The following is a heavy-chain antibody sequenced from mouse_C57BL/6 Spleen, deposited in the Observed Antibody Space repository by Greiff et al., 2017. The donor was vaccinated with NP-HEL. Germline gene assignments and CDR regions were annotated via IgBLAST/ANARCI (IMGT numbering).Heavy chain of an antibody. CDR3: ARGGGYDAMDY. D-gene: IGHD1-1*02. CDR1: GYSITSGYY. V-gene: IGHV3-6*01. CDR2: ISYDGSN. Sequence: EVKLLESGPGLVKPSQSLSLTCSVTGYSITSGYYWNWIRQFPGNKLEWMGYISYDGSNNYNPSLKNRISITRDTSKNQFFLKLNSVTTEDTATYYCARGGGYDAMDYWGQGTSVTVSS. J-gene: IGHJ4*01.